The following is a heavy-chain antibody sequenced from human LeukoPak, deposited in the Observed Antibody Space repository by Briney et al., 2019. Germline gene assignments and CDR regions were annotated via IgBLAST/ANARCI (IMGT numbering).Heavy chain of an antibody. CDR2: ISGSGGST. CDR1: GFTFSGYA. CDR3: AKDLSLPRFDP. Sequence: GGSLRLSCAVSGFTFSGYAMSWVRHAPGKGLEWVSAISGSGGSTYYADSVKGRFTISRDNSKNTLYLQINSLRAEDTAVYYCAKDLSLPRFDPWGQGTLATVSS. J-gene: IGHJ5*02. D-gene: IGHD2/OR15-2a*01. V-gene: IGHV3-23*01.